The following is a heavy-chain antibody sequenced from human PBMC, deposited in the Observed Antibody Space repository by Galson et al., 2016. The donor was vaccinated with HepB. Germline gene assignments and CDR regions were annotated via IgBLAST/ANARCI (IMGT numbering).Heavy chain of an antibody. CDR3: ARGDSAGYLGP. V-gene: IGHV4-34*01. CDR2: VNHDGGT. D-gene: IGHD3-22*01. CDR1: GASFSGYF. Sequence: ETLSLTCEVNGASFSGYFWSWIRQAPGKGLEWIAEVNHDGGTNYNPSLQARVSISVDRSKTQSSLKVNSVTAADTAVYYCARGDSAGYLGPWGQGTLVTVSS. J-gene: IGHJ4*02.